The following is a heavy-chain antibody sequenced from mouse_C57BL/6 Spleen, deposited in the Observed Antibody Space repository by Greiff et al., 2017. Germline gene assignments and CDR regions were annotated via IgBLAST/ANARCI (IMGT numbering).Heavy chain of an antibody. V-gene: IGHV1-82*01. CDR2: IYPGDGDT. CDR3: ARGGDYYGSTPSSWYFDV. D-gene: IGHD1-1*01. Sequence: VQLQESGPELVKPGASVKISCKASGYAFSSSWMNWVKQRPGKGLEWIGRIYPGDGDTNYNGKFKGKATLTADKSSSTAYMQLSSLTSEDSAVYFCARGGDYYGSTPSSWYFDVWGTGTTVTVSS. CDR1: GYAFSSSW. J-gene: IGHJ1*03.